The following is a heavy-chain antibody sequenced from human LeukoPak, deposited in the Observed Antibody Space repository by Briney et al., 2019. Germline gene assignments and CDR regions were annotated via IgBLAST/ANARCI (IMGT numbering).Heavy chain of an antibody. CDR2: IIPIFGTA. Sequence: SVKVSCKASGGTFSSYAISWVRQAPGQGLEWRVGIIPIFGTANYAQKFQGRVTITTDESTSTAYMELCSLRSEDTAVYYCARDKYSTFGYYYYYMDVWGKGTTVTVSS. D-gene: IGHD4-11*01. CDR3: ARDKYSTFGYYYYYMDV. CDR1: GGTFSSYA. V-gene: IGHV1-69*05. J-gene: IGHJ6*03.